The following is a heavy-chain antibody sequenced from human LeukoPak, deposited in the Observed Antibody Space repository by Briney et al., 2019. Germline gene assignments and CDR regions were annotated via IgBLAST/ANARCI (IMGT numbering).Heavy chain of an antibody. J-gene: IGHJ4*02. CDR2: IKSKTDGGTT. CDR1: GFTFSSYW. D-gene: IGHD3-10*01. Sequence: PGGSLRLSCAASGFTFSSYWMSWVRQAPGKGLEWVGRIKSKTDGGTTDYAAPVKGRFTISRDDSKNTLYLQMNSLKTEDTAVYYCTTSEGALWYYFDYWGQGTLVTVSS. V-gene: IGHV3-15*01. CDR3: TTSEGALWYYFDY.